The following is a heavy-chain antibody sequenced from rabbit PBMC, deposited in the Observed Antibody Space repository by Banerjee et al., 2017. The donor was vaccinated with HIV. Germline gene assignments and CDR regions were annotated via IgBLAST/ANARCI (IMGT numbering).Heavy chain of an antibody. J-gene: IGHJ4*01. CDR1: GFSFSSGYD. V-gene: IGHV1S45*01. Sequence: QEQLEESGGGLVKPEGSLTLTCKASGFSFSSGYDMCWVRQAPGKGLEWIACIYTGSSGSTYYASWVNGRFTISLDNAQNTVFLQMTSLTAADTATYFCARDLAGVIGWNFNLWGPGTLVTVS. CDR2: IYTGSSGST. CDR3: ARDLAGVIGWNFNL. D-gene: IGHD4-1*01.